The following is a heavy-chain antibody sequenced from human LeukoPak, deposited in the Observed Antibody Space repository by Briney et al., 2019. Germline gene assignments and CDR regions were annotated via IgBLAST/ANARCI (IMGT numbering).Heavy chain of an antibody. D-gene: IGHD3-10*01. CDR1: GFTFSSYG. V-gene: IGHV3-33*01. Sequence: PGRSLRLSCAASGFTFSSYGMHWVRQAPGKGLEWVAVIWYDGSNKYYADSVKGRFTISRDNSKNTLYLQMNSPRAEDTAVYYCARAITMVRGLGWFDPWGQGTLVTVSS. CDR2: IWYDGSNK. J-gene: IGHJ5*02. CDR3: ARAITMVRGLGWFDP.